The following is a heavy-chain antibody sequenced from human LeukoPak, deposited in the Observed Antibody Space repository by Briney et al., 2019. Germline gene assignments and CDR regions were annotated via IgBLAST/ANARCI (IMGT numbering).Heavy chain of an antibody. Sequence: GGSLTLSCAASGFIFIRYRLNAVRPARGRGVEWVSSISRSSRCIYYADSVNGRFAIFRDNTKNSLYLQMNSLRAEDTAVYYCARSFLSIAAAATDYWGQGTLVTVSS. CDR1: GFIFIRYR. D-gene: IGHD6-13*01. J-gene: IGHJ4*02. CDR2: ISRSSRCI. CDR3: ARSFLSIAAAATDY. V-gene: IGHV3-21*01.